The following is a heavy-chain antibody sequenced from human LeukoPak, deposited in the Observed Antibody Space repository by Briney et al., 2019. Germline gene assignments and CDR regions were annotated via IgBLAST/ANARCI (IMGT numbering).Heavy chain of an antibody. CDR2: TYYRSKWYN. Sequence: SQTLSLTCAISGDSVSRNSATWNCIRQSPSRGLEWLGRTYYRSKWYNDYAVSVQGRITINPDTSKNQFSLQLNSLTPEDTAVYYCATAYSSSWHDAFDIWGQGTMVTVSS. J-gene: IGHJ3*02. CDR3: ATAYSSSWHDAFDI. D-gene: IGHD6-13*01. CDR1: GDSVSRNSAT. V-gene: IGHV6-1*01.